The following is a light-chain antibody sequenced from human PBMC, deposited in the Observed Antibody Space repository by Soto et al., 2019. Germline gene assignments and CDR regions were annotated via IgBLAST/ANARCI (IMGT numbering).Light chain of an antibody. J-gene: IGLJ3*02. Sequence: QSALTQPASVSGSPGQSITISCTGTSSDVGSYNLVSWYQQHPGKAPELMIYEVSKRPSGVSNRFSGSKSGNTASLTISGLQAEDEADYYCCSYAGSSTFALVFGGGTQLTVL. CDR2: EVS. CDR1: SSDVGSYNL. CDR3: CSYAGSSTFALV. V-gene: IGLV2-23*02.